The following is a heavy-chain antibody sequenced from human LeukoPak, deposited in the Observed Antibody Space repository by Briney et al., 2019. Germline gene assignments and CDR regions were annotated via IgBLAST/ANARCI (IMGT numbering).Heavy chain of an antibody. V-gene: IGHV1-69*05. CDR3: AREGYSSGCFDY. CDR1: GGTFSSYA. D-gene: IGHD6-19*01. Sequence: PGSSVKVSCKASGGTFSSYAISWVRQAPGQGLEWMGRIIPTFGTANYAQKFQGRVTITTDESTSTAYMELSSLRSEDTAVYYCAREGYSSGCFDYWGQGTLVTVSS. CDR2: IIPTFGTA. J-gene: IGHJ4*02.